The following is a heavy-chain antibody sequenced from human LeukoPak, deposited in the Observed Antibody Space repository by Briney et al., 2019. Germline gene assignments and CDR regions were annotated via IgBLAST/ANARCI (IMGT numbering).Heavy chain of an antibody. D-gene: IGHD6-13*01. Sequence: SVKVSCKASGGTFSSYAISWVRQAPGQGLEWMGRIIPILGIANYAQKLQGRVTMTTDTSTSTAYMELRSLRSDDTAVYYCARLPRGAAAAGSWGQGTLVTVSS. V-gene: IGHV1-69*04. J-gene: IGHJ4*02. CDR1: GGTFSSYA. CDR2: IIPILGIA. CDR3: ARLPRGAAAAGS.